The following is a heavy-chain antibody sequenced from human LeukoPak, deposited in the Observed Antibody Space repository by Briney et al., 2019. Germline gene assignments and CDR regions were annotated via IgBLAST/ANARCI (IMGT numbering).Heavy chain of an antibody. D-gene: IGHD3-3*01. CDR3: ARAGEWFVYDY. V-gene: IGHV1-2*02. Sequence: GASVKVSCKASGYTFTVYFIHWVRQAPGQGLEWMGWINPNSGGTNFAQKFQGRVTVTRDTSISTAYMELSSLRSDDTAVYYCARAGEWFVYDYWGQGTLVTVSS. CDR2: INPNSGGT. J-gene: IGHJ4*02. CDR1: GYTFTVYF.